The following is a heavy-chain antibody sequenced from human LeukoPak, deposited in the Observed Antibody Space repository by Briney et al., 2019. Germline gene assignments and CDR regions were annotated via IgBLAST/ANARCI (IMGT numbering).Heavy chain of an antibody. CDR1: GGTFSSYA. D-gene: IGHD3-22*01. Sequence: GSAVKVPCMASGGTFSSYAISWVRQAPGQGLEWMGGIIPIFGTANYAQKFQGRVTITADESTSTAYMELCSLRSEDTAVYYCARSRSRYYYDSSGYYHERGTLYNWFDPWGQGTMLTVPS. V-gene: IGHV1-69*01. CDR2: IIPIFGTA. CDR3: ARSRSRYYYDSSGYYHERGTLYNWFDP. J-gene: IGHJ5*02.